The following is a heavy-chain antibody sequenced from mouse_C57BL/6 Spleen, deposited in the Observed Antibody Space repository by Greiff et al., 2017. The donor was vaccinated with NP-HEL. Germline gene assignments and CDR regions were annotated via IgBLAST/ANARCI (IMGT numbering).Heavy chain of an antibody. Sequence: DVQLQESGPGLVKPSQSLSLTCSVTGYSITSGYYWNWIRQFPGNKLEWMGNISYDGSNNYNPSLKNRISITRDTSKNKFFLKLNSVTTEDTATYYCARAGSSYKGYFDVWGTGTTVTVSS. CDR3: ARAGSSYKGYFDV. CDR1: GYSITSGYY. J-gene: IGHJ1*03. CDR2: ISYDGSN. D-gene: IGHD1-1*01. V-gene: IGHV3-6*01.